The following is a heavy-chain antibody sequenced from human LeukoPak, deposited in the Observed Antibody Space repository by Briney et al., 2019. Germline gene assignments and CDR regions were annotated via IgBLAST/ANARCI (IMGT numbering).Heavy chain of an antibody. D-gene: IGHD6-6*01. CDR2: IWYDGSNK. V-gene: IGHV3-33*01. CDR1: GFTFSSYG. CDR3: ARGIAARNGMDV. J-gene: IGHJ6*02. Sequence: GGSLRLSCAASGFTFSSYGMHWVRQAPGKGLEWVAVIWYDGSNKYYADSVKGRFTISRDNSKNTLYLQMNSLRAEDTAVYYCARGIAARNGMDVWGQGTTVTVSS.